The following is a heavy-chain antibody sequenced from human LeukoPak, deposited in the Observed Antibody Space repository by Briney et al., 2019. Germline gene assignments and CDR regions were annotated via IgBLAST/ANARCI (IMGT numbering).Heavy chain of an antibody. D-gene: IGHD3-3*01. CDR2: IIPTFGTA. CDR1: GGTFSSYA. CDR3: ARAHTSAPGTLFDY. Sequence: SVKVSCKASGGTFSSYAISWVRQAPGQGLEWMGGIIPTFGTANYAQKFQGRVTITADESTSTAYMELSSLRSEDTAVYYCARAHTSAPGTLFDYWGQGTLVTVSS. V-gene: IGHV1-69*13. J-gene: IGHJ4*02.